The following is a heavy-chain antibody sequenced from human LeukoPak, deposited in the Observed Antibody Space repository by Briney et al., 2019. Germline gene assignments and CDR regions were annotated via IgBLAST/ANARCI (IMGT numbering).Heavy chain of an antibody. D-gene: IGHD1-26*01. CDR3: ARGEGLGL. CDR2: IIPILGIA. V-gene: IGHV1-69*04. Sequence: GASVKVSCKASGGTFSSYAISWVRQAPGQGLEWMGRIIPILGIANYAQKFQGRVTITAGKSTSTAYMELSSLRSEDTAVYYCARGEGLGLWGQGTLVTVSS. J-gene: IGHJ4*02. CDR1: GGTFSSYA.